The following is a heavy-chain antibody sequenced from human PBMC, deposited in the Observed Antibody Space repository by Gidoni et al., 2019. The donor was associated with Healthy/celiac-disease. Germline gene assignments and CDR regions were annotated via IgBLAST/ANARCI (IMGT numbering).Heavy chain of an antibody. CDR2: ISYDGSNK. V-gene: IGHV3-30*18. CDR3: AKGGGVQLWAGDYFDY. D-gene: IGHD5-18*01. J-gene: IGHJ4*02. CDR1: GLPFRRYG. Sequence: QLQLVESGGGVVHPGRSLRLSCAAFGLPFRRYGMHWVRQAPGKGLEWVAVISYDGSNKYYADSVKGRFTISRDNSKNTLYLQMNSLRAEDTAVYYCAKGGGVQLWAGDYFDYWGQGTLVTVSS.